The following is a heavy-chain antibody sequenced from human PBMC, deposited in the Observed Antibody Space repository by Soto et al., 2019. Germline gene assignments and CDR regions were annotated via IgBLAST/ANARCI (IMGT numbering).Heavy chain of an antibody. D-gene: IGHD2-2*01. CDR3: AKAPCPLPAALYGNLFDP. Sequence: EVQLLESGGGLVQPGGSLRLSCAASGFTFSSYAMIWVRQAPGKGLEWVSAISGSDGTTYYADSVKGRFTISRDKSKNTLYLRMISLRAEDTAVYYCAKAPCPLPAALYGNLFDPWGQGTLVTVSS. J-gene: IGHJ5*02. CDR2: ISGSDGTT. CDR1: GFTFSSYA. V-gene: IGHV3-23*01.